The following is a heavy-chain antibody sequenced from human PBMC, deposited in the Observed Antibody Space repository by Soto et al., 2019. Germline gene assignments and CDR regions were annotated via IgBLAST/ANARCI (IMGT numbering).Heavy chain of an antibody. CDR1: GYTFNNYG. CDR3: ARVPGHINRVVVVAATTPHFFDY. D-gene: IGHD2-15*01. J-gene: IGHJ4*02. V-gene: IGHV1-18*01. CDR2: ISAYNGNT. Sequence: QVQLVQSGGEVKKPGASVKVSCKASGYTFNNYGISWVRQAPGQGLEWMGWISAYNGNTFYAQKFQGRVSMTTDTSTNTAHMEVRSLRSDDAAVYYCARVPGHINRVVVVAATTPHFFDYWGQGPLVTVSS.